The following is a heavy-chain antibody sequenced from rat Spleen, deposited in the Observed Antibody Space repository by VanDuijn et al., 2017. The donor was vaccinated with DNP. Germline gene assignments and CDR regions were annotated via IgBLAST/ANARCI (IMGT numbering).Heavy chain of an antibody. V-gene: IGHV2-1*01. CDR2: IWSGGST. CDR1: GFSLSSNS. J-gene: IGHJ2*01. CDR3: ARDSSYFDY. Sequence: QVQLKESGPGLVQPSQTLSLTCTVSGFSLSSNSVSWVRQSPGKGLGWMGEIWSGGSTSYNSALKSRLSISRDASKSQVFLKMNSLQTEDTAIYFCARDSSYFDYWGQGVMVTVSS.